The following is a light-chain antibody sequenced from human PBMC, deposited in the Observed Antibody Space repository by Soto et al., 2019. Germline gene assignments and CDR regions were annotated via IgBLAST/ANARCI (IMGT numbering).Light chain of an antibody. J-gene: IGLJ2*01. CDR2: DND. V-gene: IGLV1-51*01. Sequence: QAVVTQPPSGSAAPGQKVTISCSGSSSNLGNNYVFWYQQLPGTAPKLLIYDNDKRPSGIPDRFSGSKSGTSATLGITGLQTGDEADYYCATWDRSLSVGVFGGGTKLTVL. CDR1: SSNLGNNY. CDR3: ATWDRSLSVGV.